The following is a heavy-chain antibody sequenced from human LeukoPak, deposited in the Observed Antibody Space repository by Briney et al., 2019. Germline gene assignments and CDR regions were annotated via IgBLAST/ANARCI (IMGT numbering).Heavy chain of an antibody. Sequence: GGSLRLSCAASGFTFSSYAMAWVRQAPGKWLEWVSGILRGSGGRTYYADSVKNRFTISRDNSRDTLYLRMNSLSAEDTAVYYCVKDLNAGDGIWEFDPWGQGSLVTVSS. CDR1: GFTFSSYA. CDR3: VKDLNAGDGIWEFDP. D-gene: IGHD4-17*01. V-gene: IGHV3-23*01. CDR2: ILRGSGGRT. J-gene: IGHJ5*02.